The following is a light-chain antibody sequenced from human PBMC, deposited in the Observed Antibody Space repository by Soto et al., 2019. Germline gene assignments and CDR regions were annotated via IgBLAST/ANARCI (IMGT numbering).Light chain of an antibody. CDR1: QGISNS. J-gene: IGKJ4*01. V-gene: IGKV1-17*03. CDR3: LQYNSYPLT. CDR2: GAS. Sequence: DIQMTQSPSAMSASLGDRVTVTCRASQGISNSLAWFQQKPGKVPQRLIYGASTLQSGAPSRFSGSASGTAFTLTISSLQPEDLATYYCLQYNSYPLTFGGGTKVEIK.